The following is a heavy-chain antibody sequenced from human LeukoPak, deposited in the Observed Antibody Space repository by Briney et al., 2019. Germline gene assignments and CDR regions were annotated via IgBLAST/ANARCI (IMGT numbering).Heavy chain of an antibody. CDR2: ISGSGGST. D-gene: IGHD6-19*01. CDR1: GFTFSSYA. J-gene: IGHJ4*02. V-gene: IGHV3-23*01. CDR3: AKGAGAGTLYFDC. Sequence: PGGSLRLSCAASGFTFSSYAMNWVRQAPGKGLQWVSTISGSGGSTYYADSVKGRFTISRDNSKNTLYLQMNSLRAEDTAVYYCAKGAGAGTLYFDCWGQETLVTVSS.